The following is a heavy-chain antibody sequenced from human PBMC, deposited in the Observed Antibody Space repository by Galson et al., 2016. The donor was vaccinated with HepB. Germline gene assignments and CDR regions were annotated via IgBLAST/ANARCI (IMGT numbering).Heavy chain of an antibody. CDR2: VTHDMSSK. D-gene: IGHD3-10*01. Sequence: SLRLSCAASGFTFSSSWMHWVRQAPGKVLVWVSRVTHDMSSKTYVDSVRGRFTISRDDAKNALYLQMNRLRAEDTAVYYCASEGVDHYGWGKFYFDHEGQGILVTVSS. J-gene: IGHJ4*02. V-gene: IGHV3-74*03. CDR3: ASEGVDHYGWGKFYFDH. CDR1: GFTFSSSW.